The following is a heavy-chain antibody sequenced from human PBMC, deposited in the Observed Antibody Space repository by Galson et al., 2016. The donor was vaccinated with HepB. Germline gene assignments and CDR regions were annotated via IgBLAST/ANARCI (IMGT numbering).Heavy chain of an antibody. CDR2: IIPMFGTA. CDR1: EGTFSSYT. Sequence: SVKVSCKASEGTFSSYTITWVGQAPGQGLEWMGGIIPMFGTANYAQKLQGRVTITADKSTSTAYMELSSLRSEDTAVYYCARDRPAHAQYCFDYWGQGTRVTVSS. J-gene: IGHJ4*02. CDR3: ARDRPAHAQYCFDY. V-gene: IGHV1-69*06.